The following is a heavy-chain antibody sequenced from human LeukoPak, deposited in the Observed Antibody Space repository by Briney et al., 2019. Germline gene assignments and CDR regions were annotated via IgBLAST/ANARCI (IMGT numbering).Heavy chain of an antibody. D-gene: IGHD5-18*01. CDR2: IYYTGAT. CDR3: ARAGYSYGTGYYFDY. Sequence: SETLSLTCTVSGGPISSYYWSWIRLPPGKGLEWIGYIYYTGATYYNPSLKSRVTISLDTSKNQFPLKLSSVTAADAAVYYCARAGYSYGTGYYFDYWGQGALVTVSS. CDR1: GGPISSYY. J-gene: IGHJ4*02. V-gene: IGHV4-59*01.